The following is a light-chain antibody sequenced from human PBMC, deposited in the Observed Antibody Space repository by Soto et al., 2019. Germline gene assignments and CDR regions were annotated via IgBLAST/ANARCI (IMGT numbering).Light chain of an antibody. V-gene: IGKV1-33*01. CDR2: DAS. CDR1: HDISHY. J-gene: IGKJ5*01. CDR3: QQYNNWPPIT. Sequence: DTQMTQSPSSLSASVGDRVTIACQASHDISHYLNWDQQKPGKAPNLLIYDASNLETGVPSRFSGSGSGTDFTFTISSLQPEDFAVYYCQQYNNWPPITFGQGTRLEIK.